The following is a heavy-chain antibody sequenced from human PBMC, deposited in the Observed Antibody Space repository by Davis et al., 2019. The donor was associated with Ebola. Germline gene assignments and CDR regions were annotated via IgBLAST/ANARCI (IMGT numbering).Heavy chain of an antibody. Sequence: AASVKVSCKASGYTFTGYYMHWVRQAPGQGLEWMGRINPNSGGTNYAQKFQGRVTMTRDTSISIAYMELSRLRSDDTAVYYCARDSRWLQLDFDYWGQGTLVTVSS. CDR1: GYTFTGYY. D-gene: IGHD5-24*01. CDR2: INPNSGGT. V-gene: IGHV1-2*06. J-gene: IGHJ4*02. CDR3: ARDSRWLQLDFDY.